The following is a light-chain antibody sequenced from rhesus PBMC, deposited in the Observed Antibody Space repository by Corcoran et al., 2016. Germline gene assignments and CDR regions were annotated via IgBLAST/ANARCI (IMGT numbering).Light chain of an antibody. Sequence: DIQMTQSPSALSASVGDRVTISCRASQNIHSKLAWYQQKPGKAPKLLIYGASGLQTETPSRFSGSGSGTVFTLTISSLQPEYSAAYFCQHYYDHPPPFGQGTKVEI. CDR3: QHYYDHPPP. J-gene: IGKJ1*01. CDR1: QNIHSK. CDR2: GAS. V-gene: IGKV1-44*03.